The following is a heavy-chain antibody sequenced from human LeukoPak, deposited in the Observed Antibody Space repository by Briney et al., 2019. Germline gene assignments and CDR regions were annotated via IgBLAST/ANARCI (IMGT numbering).Heavy chain of an antibody. CDR3: ARTDGGLFDY. CDR2: IHYTGST. J-gene: IGHJ4*02. Sequence: SETLSLTCTVSGASVSSNHWSWIRQPPGKGLEWIGYIHYTGSTNYNPSLKSRVTISVDTSKNQFSLKLSSVTAADTAVYYCARTDGGLFDYWGQGTLVTVSS. D-gene: IGHD4-23*01. CDR1: GASVSSNH. V-gene: IGHV4-59*08.